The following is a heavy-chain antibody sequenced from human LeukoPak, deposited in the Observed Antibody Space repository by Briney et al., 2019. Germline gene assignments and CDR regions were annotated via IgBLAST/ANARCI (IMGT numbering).Heavy chain of an antibody. D-gene: IGHD1-26*01. J-gene: IGHJ3*02. Sequence: GGSLRLSCAASGFTFSSYAMSWVRQAPGKGLEWVSGISGSGSSTHYADSVKGRFTNSRDNSKNTLYLQMNSLRAEDTAVYYCASPLYSGSYKDAFDIWGQGTMVTVSS. CDR3: ASPLYSGSYKDAFDI. CDR1: GFTFSSYA. V-gene: IGHV3-23*01. CDR2: ISGSGSST.